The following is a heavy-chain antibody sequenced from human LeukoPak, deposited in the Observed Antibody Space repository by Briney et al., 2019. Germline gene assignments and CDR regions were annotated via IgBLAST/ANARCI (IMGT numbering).Heavy chain of an antibody. CDR3: ARRSQEQQLVLYYYYYYMDV. D-gene: IGHD6-13*01. V-gene: IGHV1-18*01. J-gene: IGHJ6*03. CDR2: ISAYNGNT. Sequence: ASVKVSCKASGYTFTSYGISWVRQAPGQGLEWMGWISAYNGNTNYAQKLQGRVTMTTDTSTSTAYMELRSLRSDDTAVYYCARRSQEQQLVLYYYYYYMDVWGKGTTVTVSS. CDR1: GYTFTSYG.